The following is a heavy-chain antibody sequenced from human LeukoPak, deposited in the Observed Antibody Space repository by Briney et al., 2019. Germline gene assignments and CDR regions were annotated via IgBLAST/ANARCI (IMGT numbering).Heavy chain of an antibody. D-gene: IGHD2-15*01. CDR3: ARAGVVVVAATDHDAFDI. J-gene: IGHJ3*02. V-gene: IGHV1-69*06. CDR1: GGTFSSYA. CDR2: IIPIFGTA. Sequence: ASVKVSCKASGGTFSSYALSWVRQAPGHGLEWMGGIIPIFGTANYAQKFQGRVTITADKSTSTAYMELSSLRSEDTAVYYCARAGVVVVAATDHDAFDIWGQGTMVTVSS.